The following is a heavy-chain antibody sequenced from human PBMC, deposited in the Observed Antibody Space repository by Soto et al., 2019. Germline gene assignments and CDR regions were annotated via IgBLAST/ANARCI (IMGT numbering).Heavy chain of an antibody. Sequence: GGSLRLSCVASGFTFSSYAMHWVRQAPGKGLEWVAIVSHDGRNKYDADSVKGRFSISRDNSKNKVYLQMNSLTSDDTAVYYCAREPLQSSYYMDVWGQGTTVTVSS. CDR1: GFTFSSYA. CDR3: AREPLQSSYYMDV. J-gene: IGHJ6*03. V-gene: IGHV3-30*03. CDR2: VSHDGRNK.